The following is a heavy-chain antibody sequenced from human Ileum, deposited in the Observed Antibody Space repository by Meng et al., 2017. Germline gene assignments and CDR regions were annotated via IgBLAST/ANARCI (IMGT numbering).Heavy chain of an antibody. CDR3: AASLDGSRFDP. Sequence: VQLQDSGPGLVKSSQTLSLTCTVSGGSFSSGDYYWSWIRQPPGKGLEWIGYIFDTVPTYYSPPLRSRLSISMDTSKNQFSLRLTSVTAADTAVYYCAASLDGSRFDPWGQGTLVTVSS. CDR2: IFDTVPT. D-gene: IGHD2-2*03. V-gene: IGHV4-30-4*01. J-gene: IGHJ5*02. CDR1: GGSFSSGDYY.